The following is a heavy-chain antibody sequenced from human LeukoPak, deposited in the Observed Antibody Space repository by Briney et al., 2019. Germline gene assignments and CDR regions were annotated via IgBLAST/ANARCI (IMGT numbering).Heavy chain of an antibody. Sequence: GGSLRLSCGASGFTFSSNSMNWVRQAPGKGLEWVSYISGSSRNIYYPDSVRGRFTISRDNAKNSLYLQMNSLRDEDTAVYYCARDGAAHCGGDCYSGAFDIWGQGTMVTVSS. V-gene: IGHV3-48*02. CDR3: ARDGAAHCGGDCYSGAFDI. CDR1: GFTFSSNS. D-gene: IGHD2-21*02. J-gene: IGHJ3*02. CDR2: ISGSSRNI.